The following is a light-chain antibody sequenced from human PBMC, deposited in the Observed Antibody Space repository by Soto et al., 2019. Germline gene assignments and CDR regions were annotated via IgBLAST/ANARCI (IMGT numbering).Light chain of an antibody. CDR2: EVT. CDR1: SSDVGGYNY. CDR3: SSYAGSNVVV. J-gene: IGLJ2*01. Sequence: QSALTQPPSASGSPGQSVTISCTGTSSDVGGYNYVSWYQQHPGKAPKLMIYEVTKRPSGVPDRFSGSKSGNTASLTVSGLQAEDEGDYYCSSYAGSNVVVFGGGTKVTVL. V-gene: IGLV2-8*01.